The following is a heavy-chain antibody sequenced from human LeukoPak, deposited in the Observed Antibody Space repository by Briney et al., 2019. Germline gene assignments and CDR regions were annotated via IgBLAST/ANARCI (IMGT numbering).Heavy chain of an antibody. Sequence: PGGSLRLSCAASGVTFSGSVMHRVRPASGKGLEWVGHLRSKANRYATAYAASVKGRFTISRDDSKNTAYLQMNSLRTEDTAVYYCTSAFVERATERLFDYGGQGTLVTVSS. CDR3: TSAFVERATERLFDY. CDR2: LRSKANRYAT. D-gene: IGHD5-24*01. V-gene: IGHV3-73*01. CDR1: GVTFSGSV. J-gene: IGHJ4*02.